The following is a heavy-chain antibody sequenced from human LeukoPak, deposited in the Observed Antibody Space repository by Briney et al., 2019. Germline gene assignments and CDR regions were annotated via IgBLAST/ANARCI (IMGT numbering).Heavy chain of an antibody. CDR2: ISYDGSNK. Sequence: PGGSLRLSCAASGFTFSSYAMHWVRQAPGKGLEWVAVISYDGSNKYYADSVKGRFTISRGNSKNTLYLQMNSLRAEDTAVYYCARDRDCSGGSCYSGLYFDYWGQGTLVTVSS. D-gene: IGHD2-15*01. V-gene: IGHV3-30*04. CDR3: ARDRDCSGGSCYSGLYFDY. J-gene: IGHJ4*02. CDR1: GFTFSSYA.